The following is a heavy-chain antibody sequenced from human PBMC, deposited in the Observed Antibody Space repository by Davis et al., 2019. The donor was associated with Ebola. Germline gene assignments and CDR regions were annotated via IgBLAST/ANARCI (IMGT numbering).Heavy chain of an antibody. Sequence: GESLKISCAASGFTVSSNYMSWVRQAPGKGLEWVSIFYSGGNTYYADSVKGRFTISRDTSKNTLFLQMNSLRAEDTAVYYCARGYISGCFDYWGQGTLVTVSS. CDR3: ARGYISGCFDY. CDR1: GFTVSSNY. V-gene: IGHV3-53*01. J-gene: IGHJ4*02. CDR2: FYSGGNT. D-gene: IGHD6-19*01.